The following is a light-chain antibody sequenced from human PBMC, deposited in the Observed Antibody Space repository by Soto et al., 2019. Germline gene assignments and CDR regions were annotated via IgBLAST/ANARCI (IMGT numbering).Light chain of an antibody. V-gene: IGKV1-5*03. CDR1: QSVSSW. CDR2: QAS. Sequence: DIQMTQSPSTLSASVGDRVTITCRASQSVSSWLAWYQQKPGKAPKLLISQASSLERGVPSRFSRSGSGTDFTLTISSLQPDDFATYYCQQYNIRWTCGQGTKVEIK. J-gene: IGKJ1*01. CDR3: QQYNIRWT.